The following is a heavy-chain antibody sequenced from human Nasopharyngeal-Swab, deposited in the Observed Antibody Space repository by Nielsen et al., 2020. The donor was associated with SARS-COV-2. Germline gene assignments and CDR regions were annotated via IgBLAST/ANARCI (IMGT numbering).Heavy chain of an antibody. J-gene: IGHJ4*02. V-gene: IGHV3-11*04. CDR3: ARHFTEYYYDSSGYYFDY. Sequence: GESLKISCAASGFTFSDYYMSWIRQAPGKGLEWVSYISSSGSTIYYADSVKGRFTISRDNSKNTLYLQMNSLRAEDTAVYYCARHFTEYYYDSSGYYFDYWGQGTLVTVSS. CDR1: GFTFSDYY. D-gene: IGHD3-22*01. CDR2: ISSSGSTI.